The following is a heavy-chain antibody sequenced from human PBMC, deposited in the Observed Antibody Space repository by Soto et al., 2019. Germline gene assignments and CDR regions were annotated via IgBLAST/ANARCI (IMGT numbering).Heavy chain of an antibody. CDR1: GFTFSSYA. D-gene: IGHD1-26*01. V-gene: IGHV3-30-3*01. J-gene: IGHJ4*02. Sequence: QVQLVESGGGVVQPGRSQRLSCAASGFTFSSYAMHGVRQAPGKGLEWVAVISYDGSNKYYPDSVKGRFTTSRDNSKDTLYLQMISRRAEDTTVYYSAYLGSHIDYWGKGTLVTVSS. CDR2: ISYDGSNK. CDR3: AYLGSHIDY.